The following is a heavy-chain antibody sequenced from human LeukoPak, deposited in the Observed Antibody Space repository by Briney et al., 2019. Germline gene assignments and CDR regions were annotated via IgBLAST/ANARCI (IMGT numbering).Heavy chain of an antibody. V-gene: IGHV3-21*01. CDR3: ARAKTYSGSYNDAFDI. Sequence: GGSLRLSCAASGFTVSSYSMNWVRQAPGKGLEWVSSISSSSSYIYYADSVKGRFTISRDNAKNSLYLQMNSLRAEDTAVYYCARAKTYSGSYNDAFDIWGQGTMVTVSS. D-gene: IGHD1-26*01. CDR1: GFTVSSYS. CDR2: ISSSSSYI. J-gene: IGHJ3*02.